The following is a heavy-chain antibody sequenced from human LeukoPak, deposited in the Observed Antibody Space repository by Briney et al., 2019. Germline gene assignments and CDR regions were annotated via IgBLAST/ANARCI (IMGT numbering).Heavy chain of an antibody. CDR3: APQYYDFWSGYYAFDY. CDR1: GGSISSSSYY. CDR2: IYYSGST. J-gene: IGHJ4*02. Sequence: SETLSLTCTVSGGSISSSSYYWGWVRQPPGKGLEWIGRIYYSGSTYYNPSLKSRVTISVDTSKIQFSLKLSSVTAADTAVYYCAPQYYDFWSGYYAFDYWGQGALVTVAS. D-gene: IGHD3-3*01. V-gene: IGHV4-39*01.